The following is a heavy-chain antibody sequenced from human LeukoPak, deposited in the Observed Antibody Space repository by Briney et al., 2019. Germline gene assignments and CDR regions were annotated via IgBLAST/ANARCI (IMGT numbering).Heavy chain of an antibody. Sequence: SETLSLTCAVYGGSFSGYYWSWIRQPPGKGLEWIGEINHRGGTNYNPSLKSRVSISVDTSKNQFSLNLRSVTAADTAVYYCVRELAVARAAFDMWGQGTMVTVSS. V-gene: IGHV4-34*01. J-gene: IGHJ3*02. D-gene: IGHD6-19*01. CDR3: VRELAVARAAFDM. CDR1: GGSFSGYY. CDR2: INHRGGT.